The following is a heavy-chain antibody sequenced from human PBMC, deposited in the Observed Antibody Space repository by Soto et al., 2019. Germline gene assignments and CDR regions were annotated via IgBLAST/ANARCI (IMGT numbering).Heavy chain of an antibody. Sequence: GSGPTLVNPTQTLTLTCTFSGFSLSTSGGGVGWIRQPPGKALEWLALIYWDDDKRYSPSLKSRLTITKDTSKNQVVLTMTNMDPVDTATYYCAHTRRQLWLLRFDPWGQGTLVTVSS. CDR1: GFSLSTSGGG. CDR2: IYWDDDK. CDR3: AHTRRQLWLLRFDP. D-gene: IGHD5-18*01. J-gene: IGHJ5*02. V-gene: IGHV2-5*02.